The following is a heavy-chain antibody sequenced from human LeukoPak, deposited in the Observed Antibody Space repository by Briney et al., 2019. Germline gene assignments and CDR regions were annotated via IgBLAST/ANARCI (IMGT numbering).Heavy chain of an antibody. CDR1: GFTFSSYG. CDR2: ISYDGSNK. D-gene: IGHD1-26*01. J-gene: IGHJ4*02. CDR3: AKEGWELHLYYFDY. V-gene: IGHV3-30*18. Sequence: PGRSLRLSCAASGFTFSSYGMHWVRQAPGKGLESAAVISYDGSNKYYADSVKGRFTISRDNSKNTLYLQMNSLRAEDTAVYYCAKEGWELHLYYFDYWGQGTLVTVSS.